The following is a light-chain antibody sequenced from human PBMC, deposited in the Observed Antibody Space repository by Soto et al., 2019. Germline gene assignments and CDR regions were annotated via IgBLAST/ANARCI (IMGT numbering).Light chain of an antibody. CDR1: NSNIGSNT. J-gene: IGLJ3*02. V-gene: IGLV1-44*01. CDR2: SSD. CDR3: VAWDDRLNGWV. Sequence: QSVLIQPPSASGTPGQRVTISCSGRNSNIGSNTVSWYHQVPGTAPKDVIYSSDQRPSGVPHRFSASKSGTSASLVISGLQSADEGDYYCVAWDDRLNGWVFGGGTKLTVL.